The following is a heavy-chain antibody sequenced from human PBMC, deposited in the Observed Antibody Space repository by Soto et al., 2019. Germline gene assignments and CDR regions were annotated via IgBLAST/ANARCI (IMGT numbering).Heavy chain of an antibody. CDR3: ARDLRPYIPYSSYGMDV. D-gene: IGHD2-21*01. CDR2: IWYDGSNK. J-gene: IGHJ6*02. CDR1: GFTFSIYW. Sequence: GGSLRLSCEASGFTFSIYWMEWVRQAPGKGLEWVASIWYDGSNKYYADSVKGRFTISRDNSKNTLYLQMNSLRAEDTAVYYCARDLRPYIPYSSYGMDVGGQGTTVTVSS. V-gene: IGHV3-33*08.